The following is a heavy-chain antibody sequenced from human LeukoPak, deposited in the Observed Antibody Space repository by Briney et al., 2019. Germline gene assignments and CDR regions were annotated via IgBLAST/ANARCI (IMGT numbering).Heavy chain of an antibody. CDR1: GGSISSYY. V-gene: IGHV4-4*07. CDR2: IYTSGST. CDR3: ARSVGMVRGVIVTYYMDV. D-gene: IGHD3-10*01. Sequence: SETLSPTCTVSGGSISSYYWSWIRQPAGKGLEWIGRIYTSGSTNYNPSLKSRVTMSVDTSKNQFSLKLSSVTAADTAVYYCARSVGMVRGVIVTYYMDVWGKGTTVTVSS. J-gene: IGHJ6*03.